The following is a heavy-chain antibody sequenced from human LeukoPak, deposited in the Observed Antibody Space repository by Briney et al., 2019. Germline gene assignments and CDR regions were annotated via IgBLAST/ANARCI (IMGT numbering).Heavy chain of an antibody. CDR2: IRNKANSYAT. CDR1: GFTFSGTA. Sequence: GGSLRLSCAASGFTFSGTAIRWVRQASGKGLEWVGRIRNKANSYATAYAASVNGRFTITRDDSKNMAYLQMNSLKTDDAAVYYCTSIDYWGQGTLVTVSS. V-gene: IGHV3-73*01. J-gene: IGHJ4*02. CDR3: TSIDY.